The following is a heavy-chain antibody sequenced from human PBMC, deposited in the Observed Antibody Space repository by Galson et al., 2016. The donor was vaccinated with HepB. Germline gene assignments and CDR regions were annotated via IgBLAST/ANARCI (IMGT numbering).Heavy chain of an antibody. J-gene: IGHJ6*02. CDR3: AKDLGFLEWLFFDSYYYYGMDV. V-gene: IGHV3-23*01. CDR1: GFTFSSYA. D-gene: IGHD3-3*01. CDR2: ISGSGGST. Sequence: SLRLSCAASGFTFSSYAMSWDRQAPGKGLEWVSAISGSGGSTYYADSVKGRFTISRDNSKNTLYLQMNSLRAEDTAVYYCAKDLGFLEWLFFDSYYYYGMDVWGQGTTVTVSS.